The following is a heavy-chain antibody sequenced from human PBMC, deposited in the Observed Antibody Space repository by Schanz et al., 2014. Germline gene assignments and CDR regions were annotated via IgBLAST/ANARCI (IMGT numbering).Heavy chain of an antibody. D-gene: IGHD6-6*01. CDR3: ATEGPRGTRHPINYYYAMDN. J-gene: IGHJ6*02. CDR2: SGSSSTK. V-gene: IGHV3-53*01. Sequence: EVQLVESGGGLIQPGGSLRLSCAASGFTVSSNYMSWVRQAPGKGLEWVSYISGSSSTKYYADSVKGRFTISRDNSKNTLYLQVNSLRAEDTAVYYCATEGPRGTRHPINYYYAMDNWGQGTKVTV. CDR1: GFTVSSNY.